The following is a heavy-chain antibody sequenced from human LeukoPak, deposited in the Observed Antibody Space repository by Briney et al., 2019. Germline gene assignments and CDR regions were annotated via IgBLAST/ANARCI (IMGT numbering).Heavy chain of an antibody. D-gene: IGHD4-17*01. CDR2: ISYDGSNK. J-gene: IGHJ4*02. CDR1: GFTFSTYA. CDR3: AKGYGDYFDY. Sequence: PGGSLRLSCAASGFTFSTYAMSWVRQAPGKGLEWVAVISYDGSNKYYADSVKGRFTISRDNSKNTLYLQMNSLRAGDTAVYYCAKGYGDYFDYWGQGTLVTVSS. V-gene: IGHV3-30*18.